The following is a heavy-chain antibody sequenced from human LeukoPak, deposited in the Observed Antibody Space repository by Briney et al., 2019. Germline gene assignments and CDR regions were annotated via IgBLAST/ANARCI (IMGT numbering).Heavy chain of an antibody. CDR2: INPNSGGT. CDR1: GYTFTGYY. V-gene: IGHV1-2*02. CDR3: ARGGVDSSGYYWHDDAFDI. D-gene: IGHD3-22*01. Sequence: ASVKVSCTASGYTFTGYYMHWVRQAPGQGLEWMGWINPNSGGTNYAQKFQGRVTMTRDTSISTAYMELSRLRSDDTAVYYCARGGVDSSGYYWHDDAFDIWGQGTMVTVSS. J-gene: IGHJ3*02.